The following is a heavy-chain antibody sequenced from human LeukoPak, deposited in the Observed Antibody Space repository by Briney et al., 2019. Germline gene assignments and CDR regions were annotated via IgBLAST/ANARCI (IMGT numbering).Heavy chain of an antibody. CDR2: TYYRSKWYN. CDR1: GDSVSSNSAA. V-gene: IGHV6-1*01. CDR3: ARSRIAAAGTIWFDP. Sequence: SQTLSLTCALSGDSVSSNSAAWNWIRQSPSRGLEWLGRTYYRSKWYNDYAVSVKSRITINLDTSKNQFSLQLNSVTPEDTAVYYCARSRIAAAGTIWFDPWGQGTLVTVSS. J-gene: IGHJ5*02. D-gene: IGHD6-13*01.